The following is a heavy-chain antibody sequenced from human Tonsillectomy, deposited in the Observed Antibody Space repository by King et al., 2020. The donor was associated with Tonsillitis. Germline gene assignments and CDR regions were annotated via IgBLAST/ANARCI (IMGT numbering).Heavy chain of an antibody. V-gene: IGHV4-39*01. CDR1: GGSISSSDHY. D-gene: IGHD1-26*01. Sequence: QLQESGPGVVKPSETLSLTCTVSGGSISSSDHYWAWIRQPPGKGLEWIGQLSYSGTNFYNPSLKSRITISGGTSEKRFSLKLSSVTAADTAVYFCARYVSGSFDYWGQGALVTVSS. CDR2: LSYSGTN. J-gene: IGHJ4*02. CDR3: ARYVSGSFDY.